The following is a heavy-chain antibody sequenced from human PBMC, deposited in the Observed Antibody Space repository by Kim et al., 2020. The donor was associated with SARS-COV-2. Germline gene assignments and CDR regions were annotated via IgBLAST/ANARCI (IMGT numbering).Heavy chain of an antibody. CDR3: ARRAGQLGTPFDY. V-gene: IGHV4-59*08. Sequence: STPTLKSRATISVDTSKNQFSRGLTSVTAADTAMYYCARRAGQLGTPFDYWGQGTLVTVSS. J-gene: IGHJ4*02. D-gene: IGHD6-13*01.